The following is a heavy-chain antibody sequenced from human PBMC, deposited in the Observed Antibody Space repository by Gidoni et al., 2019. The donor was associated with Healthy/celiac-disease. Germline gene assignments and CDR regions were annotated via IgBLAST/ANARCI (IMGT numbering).Heavy chain of an antibody. D-gene: IGHD2-21*02. CDR1: GFTFSSYG. Sequence: SCAASGFTFSSYGMHWVRQAPGKGLERVAVISYDGSNKYYADSVKGRFTISRDNSKNTLYLQMNSLRAEDTAVYYCARGRHYCGNSYLDYWGQGTLVTVSS. CDR2: ISYDGSNK. CDR3: ARGRHYCGNSYLDY. J-gene: IGHJ4*02. V-gene: IGHV3-30*03.